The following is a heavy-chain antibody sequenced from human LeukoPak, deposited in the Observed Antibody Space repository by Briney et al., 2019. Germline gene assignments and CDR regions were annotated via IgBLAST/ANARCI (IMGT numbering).Heavy chain of an antibody. Sequence: GGSLRLSCTASGFTFGDYAMSWVRQAPGKGLEWVGFIRSKAYGGTTEYAASVKGRFTISRDDSKSIAYLQMNSLKTEDTAVYYCSHERGYCSGGSCYNWFDPWGRGTLVTVSS. D-gene: IGHD2-15*01. J-gene: IGHJ5*02. V-gene: IGHV3-49*04. CDR3: SHERGYCSGGSCYNWFDP. CDR2: IRSKAYGGTT. CDR1: GFTFGDYA.